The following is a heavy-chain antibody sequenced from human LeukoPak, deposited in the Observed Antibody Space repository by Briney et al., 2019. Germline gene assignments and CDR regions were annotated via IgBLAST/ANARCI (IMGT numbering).Heavy chain of an antibody. CDR1: GGSISSGGYY. J-gene: IGHJ4*02. CDR2: IYYSGST. V-gene: IGHV4-31*03. Sequence: SETLSLTCTVSGGSISSGGYYWSWIRQHPGKGLEWIGYIYYSGSTYYNPSLKSRVTISVDTSRNQFSLKLSSVTAADTAVYYCARTDSNYNSYYFDYWGQGTLVTVSS. D-gene: IGHD4/OR15-4a*01. CDR3: ARTDSNYNSYYFDY.